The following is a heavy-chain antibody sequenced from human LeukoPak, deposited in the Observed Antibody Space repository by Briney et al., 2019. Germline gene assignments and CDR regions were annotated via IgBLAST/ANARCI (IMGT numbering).Heavy chain of an antibody. Sequence: SETLSLTCAVSGGSISSSNWWSWVRQPPGKGLEWIGEIYHSGSTNYNPSLKSRVTISVDKSKNQFSLKLSSVTAADTAVYYCARVERGVVPAGMDVWGKGTTVTVSS. CDR2: IYHSGST. CDR1: GGSISSSNW. CDR3: ARVERGVVPAGMDV. J-gene: IGHJ6*04. V-gene: IGHV4-4*02. D-gene: IGHD2-2*01.